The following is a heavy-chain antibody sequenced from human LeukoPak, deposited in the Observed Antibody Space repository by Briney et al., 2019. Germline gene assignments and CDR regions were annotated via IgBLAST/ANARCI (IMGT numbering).Heavy chain of an antibody. J-gene: IGHJ5*02. CDR1: GGSISSGGYY. CDR3: ASSKYQLLS. D-gene: IGHD2-2*01. CDR2: IYSRGST. Sequence: SETLSLTCTVSGGSISSGGYYWTWIRQHPGKGLEWIGYIYSRGSTYYSPSLKIRVTISVDTSRNQFSLKLNSVTAADTAMYYCASSKYQLLSWGQGTLVTVSS. V-gene: IGHV4-31*03.